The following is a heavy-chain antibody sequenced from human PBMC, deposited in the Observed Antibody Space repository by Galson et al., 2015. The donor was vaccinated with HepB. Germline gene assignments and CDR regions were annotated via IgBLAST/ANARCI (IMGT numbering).Heavy chain of an antibody. J-gene: IGHJ6*03. CDR2: IKSKTDGWTT. D-gene: IGHD3-3*01. Sequence: SLRLSCAASGFTFSNAWMNWVHQAPGKGLEWVGRIKSKTDGWTTDYAAPVKGRFTISRDDSKNTLYLQMNSLKTEDTAVYYCTTAGLYDFWSGYYRGGDPDYYYYYMDVWGKGTTVTVSS. V-gene: IGHV3-15*07. CDR3: TTAGLYDFWSGYYRGGDPDYYYYYMDV. CDR1: GFTFSNAW.